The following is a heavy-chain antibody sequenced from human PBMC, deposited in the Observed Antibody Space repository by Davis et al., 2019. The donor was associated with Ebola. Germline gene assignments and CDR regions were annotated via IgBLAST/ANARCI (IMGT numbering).Heavy chain of an antibody. V-gene: IGHV3-30*18. J-gene: IGHJ4*02. D-gene: IGHD6-19*01. CDR3: AKSHTGYSSGWYLYYFDY. CDR2: ISYDGSNK. CDR1: GFTFSSYG. Sequence: GESLKISCAASGFTFSSYGMHWVRQAPGKGLEWVAVISYDGSNKYYADSVKGRFTISRDNSKNTLYLQMNSLRAEDTAVYYCAKSHTGYSSGWYLYYFDYWGQGTLVTVSS.